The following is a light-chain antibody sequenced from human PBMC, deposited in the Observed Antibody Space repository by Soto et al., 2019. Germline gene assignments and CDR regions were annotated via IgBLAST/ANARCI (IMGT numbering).Light chain of an antibody. V-gene: IGLV2-11*01. J-gene: IGLJ2*01. CDR1: SSDVGGYHY. CDR3: CSYAGSPYVV. Sequence: QSALTQPRSVSGSHGQSVTISCTGSSSDVGGYHYVSWYQQHPGKAPELMIYDVSNRPSGVPDRFSGSKSGNTASRTISGLQAEDEADYYCCSYAGSPYVVFGGGTKVTVL. CDR2: DVS.